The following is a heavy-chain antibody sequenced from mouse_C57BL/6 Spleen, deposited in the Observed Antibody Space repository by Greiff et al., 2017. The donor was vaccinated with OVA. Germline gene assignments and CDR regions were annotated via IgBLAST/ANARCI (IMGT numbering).Heavy chain of an antibody. V-gene: IGHV2-6-1*01. D-gene: IGHD1-1*01. CDR2: IWSDGST. J-gene: IGHJ1*03. Sequence: QVTLKESGPGLVAPSQSLSITCTVSGFSLTSYGVHWVRQPPGKGLEWLVVIWSDGSTTYNSALKSRLSISKDNSKSQVFLKMNSLQTDDTAMYYCARHGPYYYGSSYWYFDVWGTGTTVTVSS. CDR3: ARHGPYYYGSSYWYFDV. CDR1: GFSLTSYG.